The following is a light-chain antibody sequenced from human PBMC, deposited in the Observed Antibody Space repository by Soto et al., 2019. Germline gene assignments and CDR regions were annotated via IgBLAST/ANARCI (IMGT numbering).Light chain of an antibody. CDR2: GVS. V-gene: IGLV2-14*01. J-gene: IGLJ3*02. CDR1: SSDVGGYNY. CDR3: SSYTGSSTRWV. Sequence: QSALTQPASVSGSPGQSITISCTGTSSDVGGYNYVSWYQQHPGKAPKLMIYGVSNRPSGVSDRFSGSKSVNTASLTISGLHAEDEADYYCSSYTGSSTRWVFGGGTKVTVL.